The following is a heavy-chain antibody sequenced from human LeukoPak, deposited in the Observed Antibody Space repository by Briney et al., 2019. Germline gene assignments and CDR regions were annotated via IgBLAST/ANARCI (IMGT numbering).Heavy chain of an antibody. CDR2: IYYSGST. J-gene: IGHJ4*02. CDR3: ARRIFRGNDYFDY. V-gene: IGHV4-31*03. CDR1: GGSISSGGYY. Sequence: SETLSLTCTVSGGSISSGGYYWSWIRQHPGKGLEWTGYIYYSGSTYYNPSLKSRVTISVDTSKNQFSLKLSSVTAADTAVYYCARRIFRGNDYFDYWGQGTLVTVSS. D-gene: IGHD2/OR15-2a*01.